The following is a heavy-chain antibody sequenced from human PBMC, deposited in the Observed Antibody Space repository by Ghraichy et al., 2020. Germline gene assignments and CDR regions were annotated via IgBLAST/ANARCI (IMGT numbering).Heavy chain of an antibody. J-gene: IGHJ4*02. CDR1: GFTFSSYA. Sequence: LTCAASGFTFSSYAMNWVRQAPGKGLEWVSSIRGSGDNTYYADSVKGRFTISRDNSKNTLYLQMNSLRAEDTAVYFCAKDPSYYYYDTNFDSWGQGTLVTVSS. CDR3: AKDPSYYYYDTNFDS. CDR2: IRGSGDNT. D-gene: IGHD3-22*01. V-gene: IGHV3-23*01.